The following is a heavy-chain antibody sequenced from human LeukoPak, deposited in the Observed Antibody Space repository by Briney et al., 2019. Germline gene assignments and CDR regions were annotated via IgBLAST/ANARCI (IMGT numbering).Heavy chain of an antibody. V-gene: IGHV1-8*02. CDR2: MNPNSGNT. CDR3: ARGDMGWLVHNLRY. D-gene: IGHD6-19*01. Sequence: VSSVKVSCKASGYTFTSYVINWVRQATGQGLEWMGWMNPNSGNTGYAQKFQGRVTMTRNTSISTAYMELSSLRSEDTAVYYCARGDMGWLVHNLRYWGQGTLVTVSS. J-gene: IGHJ4*02. CDR1: GYTFTSYV.